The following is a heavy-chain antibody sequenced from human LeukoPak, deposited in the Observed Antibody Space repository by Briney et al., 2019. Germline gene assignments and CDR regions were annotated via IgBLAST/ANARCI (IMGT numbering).Heavy chain of an antibody. CDR2: INPNSGGT. CDR1: GYTFTGYY. J-gene: IGHJ5*02. Sequence: ASVKVSCKASGYTFTGYYMHWVRQAPGQGLEWMGWINPNSGGTNYAQKFQGRVTMTRDTSISTAYMELSRLRSDDTAVYYCARGGITMVQGVIIRDWFDPWGQGTLVTVSS. V-gene: IGHV1-2*02. CDR3: ARGGITMVQGVIIRDWFDP. D-gene: IGHD3-10*01.